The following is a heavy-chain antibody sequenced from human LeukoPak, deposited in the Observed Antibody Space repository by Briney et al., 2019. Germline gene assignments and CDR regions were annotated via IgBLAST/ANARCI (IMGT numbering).Heavy chain of an antibody. J-gene: IGHJ6*03. CDR1: GFTFDDYA. CDR2: ISWNSGSI. Sequence: PGGSLRLSCAASGFTFDDYAMHWVRQAPGKGLEWVSGISWNSGSIGYADSVKGRFSISRDNSKNTLSLQMNSLRPEDTAVYYCVRNPDDPSYFYYMDVWGNGTTVIVSS. V-gene: IGHV3-9*01. CDR3: VRNPDDPSYFYYMDV.